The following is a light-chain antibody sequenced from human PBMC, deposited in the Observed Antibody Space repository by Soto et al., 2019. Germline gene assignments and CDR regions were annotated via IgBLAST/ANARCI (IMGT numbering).Light chain of an antibody. CDR2: DVD. J-gene: IGLJ2*01. CDR1: TSDVGGYNY. Sequence: QSALTQPPSASGSPGQSVTISCTGTTSDVGGYNYVSWYQQHPGKAPKLLVYDVDKRPSGVPDRFSDSKSGNTASLTVSGLQAEDEADYYCSSYVGSNFHVLFGGGTKLTVL. CDR3: SSYVGSNFHVL. V-gene: IGLV2-8*01.